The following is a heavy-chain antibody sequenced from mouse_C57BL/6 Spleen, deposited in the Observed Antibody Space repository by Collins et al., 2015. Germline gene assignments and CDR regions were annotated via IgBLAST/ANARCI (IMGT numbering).Heavy chain of an antibody. V-gene: IGHV5-17*01. CDR3: ARPFYGSRNYAMDY. CDR1: GFTFSDYG. J-gene: IGHJ4*01. Sequence: EVKLEESGGGLVQPGGSMKLSCAASGFTFSDYGMHWVRQAPEKGLEWVAYISSGSSTIYYADTVKGRFTISRDNAKNTLFLQMTSLRSEDTAMYYCARPFYGSRNYAMDYWGQGTSVTVSS. D-gene: IGHD1-1*01. CDR2: ISSGSSTI.